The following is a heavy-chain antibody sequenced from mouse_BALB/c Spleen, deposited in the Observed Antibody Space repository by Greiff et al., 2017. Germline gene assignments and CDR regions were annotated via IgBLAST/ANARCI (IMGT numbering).Heavy chain of an antibody. CDR1: GYTFTDYN. Sequence: DVQLQESGPELVKPGASVKIPCKASGYTFTDYNMDWVKQSHGKSLEWIGDINPNNGGTIYNQKFKGKATLTVDKSSSTAYMELRSLTSEDTAVYYCARGDYYGSGAWFAYWGQGTLVTVSA. CDR2: INPNNGGT. V-gene: IGHV1-18*01. CDR3: ARGDYYGSGAWFAY. D-gene: IGHD1-1*01. J-gene: IGHJ3*01.